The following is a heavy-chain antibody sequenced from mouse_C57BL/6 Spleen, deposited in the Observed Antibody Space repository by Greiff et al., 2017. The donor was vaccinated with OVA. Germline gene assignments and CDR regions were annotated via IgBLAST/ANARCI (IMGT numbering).Heavy chain of an antibody. D-gene: IGHD2-4*01. CDR1: GYTFTDYN. V-gene: IGHV1-18*01. CDR3: ARRGRYDYDGYYYAMDY. CDR2: INPNNGGT. J-gene: IGHJ4*01. Sequence: VQLQQSGPELVKPGASVKIPCKASGYTFTDYNMDWVKQSHGKSLEWIGDINPNNGGTIYNQKFKGKATLTVDKSSSTAYMELRSLTSEDTAVYYCARRGRYDYDGYYYAMDYWGQGTSVTVSS.